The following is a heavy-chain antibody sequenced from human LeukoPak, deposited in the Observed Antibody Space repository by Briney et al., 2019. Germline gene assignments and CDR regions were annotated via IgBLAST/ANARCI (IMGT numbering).Heavy chain of an antibody. V-gene: IGHV4-59*01. CDR1: GGSISSYY. Sequence: SETLSLTCTVPGGSISSYYWSWIRQPPGKGLEWIGYIYYSGSTNYNPSLKSRVTISVDTSKNQFSLKLSSVTAADTAVYYCASGLYFDWLSLDYWGQGTLVTVSS. CDR2: IYYSGST. J-gene: IGHJ4*02. D-gene: IGHD3-9*01. CDR3: ASGLYFDWLSLDY.